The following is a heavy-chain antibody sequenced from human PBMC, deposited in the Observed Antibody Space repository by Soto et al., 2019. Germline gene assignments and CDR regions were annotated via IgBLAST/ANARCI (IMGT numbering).Heavy chain of an antibody. J-gene: IGHJ4*02. CDR1: GFTVSSNY. V-gene: IGHV3-53*01. CDR2: IYSGGST. CDR3: ARDHTEYYFDY. D-gene: IGHD2-8*02. Sequence: GGSLRLSCAASGFTVSSNYMSWVRQAPGKGLEWVSVIYSGGSTYYADSVKGRFTISRDNSKNTLYLQMNSLRAEDTAVYYCARDHTEYYFDYWGQGTLVTVSS.